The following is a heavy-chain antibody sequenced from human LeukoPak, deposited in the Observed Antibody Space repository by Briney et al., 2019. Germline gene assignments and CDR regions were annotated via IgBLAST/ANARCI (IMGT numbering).Heavy chain of an antibody. V-gene: IGHV4-59*08. D-gene: IGHD2-21*02. CDR2: IYYSGST. J-gene: IGHJ3*02. CDR3: ARQDCGGDCYSDHDAFDI. Sequence: SETLSLTCTVSGGSISSYYWSWIRQPPGQGLEWIGYIYYSGSTNYNPSLKSRVTISVDTSKNQFSLKLSSVSAADTAVYYCARQDCGGDCYSDHDAFDIWGQGTMVTVSS. CDR1: GGSISSYY.